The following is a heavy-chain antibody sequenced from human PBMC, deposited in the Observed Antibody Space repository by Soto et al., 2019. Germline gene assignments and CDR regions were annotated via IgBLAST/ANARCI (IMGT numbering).Heavy chain of an antibody. CDR2: ISYDGSNK. D-gene: IGHD3-22*01. J-gene: IGHJ6*02. CDR3: ATEYYYDSSGYYSIYYGMDV. Sequence: LSLSCAASGFTFSSYGMHWVRQAPGKGLEWVAVISYDGSNKYYADSVKGRFTISRDNSKNTLYLQMNSLRAEDTAVYYCATEYYYDSSGYYSIYYGMDVWGQGTTITVS. CDR1: GFTFSSYG. V-gene: IGHV3-30*03.